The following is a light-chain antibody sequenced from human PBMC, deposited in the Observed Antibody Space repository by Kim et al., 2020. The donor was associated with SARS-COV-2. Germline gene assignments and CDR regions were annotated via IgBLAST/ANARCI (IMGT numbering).Light chain of an antibody. J-gene: IGLJ2*01. CDR2: EVS. V-gene: IGLV2-8*01. CDR3: SSYAGSNNLV. CDR1: SSGVGGYNY. Sequence: GQSVTSACTGTSSGVGGYNYVARYQKHPGKAPKLMIYEVSKRPSGVPDRVSGSKSGNTASLTVSGLQAEDEADYYCSSYAGSNNLVFGGGTQLTVL.